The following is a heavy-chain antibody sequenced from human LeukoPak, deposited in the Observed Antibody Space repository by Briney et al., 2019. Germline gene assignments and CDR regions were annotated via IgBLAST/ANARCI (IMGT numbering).Heavy chain of an antibody. Sequence: RSSVKVSCKASGYTFASFGINWVRQAPGQGLEWMCWISAYSGHTNYAQTFKDRVTMTTNTSTNTAYMQLRSLRSDDTAVYYCARDIHEVRFDDGMDVWGQGTMVAVSS. CDR2: ISAYSGHT. CDR3: ARDIHEVRFDDGMDV. CDR1: GYTFASFG. J-gene: IGHJ6*02. V-gene: IGHV1-18*01. D-gene: IGHD2-2*02.